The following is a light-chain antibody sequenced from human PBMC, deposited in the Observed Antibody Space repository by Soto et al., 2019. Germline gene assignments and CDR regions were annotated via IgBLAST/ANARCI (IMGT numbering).Light chain of an antibody. Sequence: HSVLTQPPSASGTPGQRVTISCSGSSSNIGSNIVNWYQQLPGTAPKLLIYGDNQRPSGVPDRFSGSKSGTSASLAIRGLQSEDEADYYCAAWDDSLNGAVFGGGTQLTVL. CDR2: GDN. CDR3: AAWDDSLNGAV. CDR1: SSNIGSNI. J-gene: IGLJ7*01. V-gene: IGLV1-44*01.